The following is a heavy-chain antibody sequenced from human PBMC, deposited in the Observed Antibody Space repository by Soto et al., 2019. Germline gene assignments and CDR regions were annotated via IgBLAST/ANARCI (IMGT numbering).Heavy chain of an antibody. CDR1: GGSISSYY. Sequence: QVQLQESGPGLVKPSETLSLTCTVSGGSISSYYWSWIRQPPGKGLEWIGYIYYSGSTNYNPSLKSRVTISVDTSKNQFPLKLSSVTAADTAVYYCARHARYYYMDVWGKGTTVTVSS. CDR2: IYYSGST. V-gene: IGHV4-59*08. J-gene: IGHJ6*03. CDR3: ARHARYYYMDV.